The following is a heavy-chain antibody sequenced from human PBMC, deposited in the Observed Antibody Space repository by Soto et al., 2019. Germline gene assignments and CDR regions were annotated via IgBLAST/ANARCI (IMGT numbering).Heavy chain of an antibody. D-gene: IGHD3-22*01. V-gene: IGHV4-31*03. CDR2: IYHSGTS. Sequence: QVQLQESGPGLVKPSQTLSLTCTVSGDSISTGGYYWSWIRQHPGKGLEWIGYIYHSGTSYNNPSLKSRLTVSVDTSENHFSLKLSSVTAADTAVYYCARADDYDSSGYYYFDYWGPGTLVTVSS. J-gene: IGHJ4*02. CDR3: ARADDYDSSGYYYFDY. CDR1: GDSISTGGYY.